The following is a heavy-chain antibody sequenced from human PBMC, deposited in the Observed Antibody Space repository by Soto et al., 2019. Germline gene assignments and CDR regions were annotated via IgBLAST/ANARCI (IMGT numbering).Heavy chain of an antibody. V-gene: IGHV4-4*02. CDR1: GGSISSNNW. D-gene: IGHD1-26*01. Sequence: PSETLSLTCAVSGGSISSNNWWSWVRQPPGKGLEWIGEIFHSGSTHYSPSLKSRVTISVDKSKKYFSLNLTSVTAADTAVYYCVRVYSGSYSDSWGQGTLVTVSS. CDR3: VRVYSGSYSDS. CDR2: IFHSGST. J-gene: IGHJ4*02.